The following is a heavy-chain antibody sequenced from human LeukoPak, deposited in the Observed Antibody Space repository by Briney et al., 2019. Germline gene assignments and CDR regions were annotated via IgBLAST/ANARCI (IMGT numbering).Heavy chain of an antibody. D-gene: IGHD1-26*01. V-gene: IGHV3-48*02. CDR2: ISSTGTL. Sequence: GGSLRLSCAASGFTFSSFSMNWVRQAPGKGLEWVSYISSTGTLYYADSVKGRFTISRDNAKNSLYLQMNSLRDEDTAVYYCARDLMSGAYTFDYWGQGTLVTVSS. CDR3: ARDLMSGAYTFDY. CDR1: GFTFSSFS. J-gene: IGHJ4*02.